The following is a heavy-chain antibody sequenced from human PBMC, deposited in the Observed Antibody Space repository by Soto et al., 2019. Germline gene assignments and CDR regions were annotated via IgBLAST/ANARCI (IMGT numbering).Heavy chain of an antibody. V-gene: IGHV1-8*01. CDR1: AYTFTSYD. J-gene: IGHJ4*02. D-gene: IGHD3-10*01. CDR2: MNPNNGNT. CDR3: AKDIGQLYTDDH. Sequence: QVPLVQSGAEVKKPRASVKVACKASAYTFTSYDLNWVRQATGQGLEWIGWMNPNNGNTGYAQKFQGRVTMTRETSISAAYMELSSIRSDETAVYYCAKDIGQLYTDDHWGQGTLVIVSS.